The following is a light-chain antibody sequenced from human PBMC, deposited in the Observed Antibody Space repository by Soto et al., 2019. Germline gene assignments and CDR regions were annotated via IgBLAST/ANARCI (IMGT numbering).Light chain of an antibody. CDR2: GAS. CDR3: QQYGSSPTWT. V-gene: IGKV3-20*01. J-gene: IGKJ1*01. Sequence: DIVLTQSPATLSLSPGERATLSCRASQSVSSSYLAWYQQKPGQAHRLIIYGASSRATGIPDRFSGSGSGTDFTLTISRLEPEDFAVYYCQQYGSSPTWTFGQGTKVDIK. CDR1: QSVSSSY.